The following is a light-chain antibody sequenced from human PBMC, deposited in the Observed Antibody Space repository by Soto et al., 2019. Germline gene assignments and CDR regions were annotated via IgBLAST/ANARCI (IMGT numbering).Light chain of an antibody. V-gene: IGKV1-39*01. CDR1: QSISNY. J-gene: IGKJ4*01. CDR3: QQSYSTPLT. Sequence: IHMTHSPSSLSSSLVYIFTITCRESQSISNYLNWYQQKPGKAPKLLIYAASSLQSGVPSRFSGSGSGTDFTLTISSLQPEDFATYYCQQSYSTPLTFGGGTKWIS. CDR2: AAS.